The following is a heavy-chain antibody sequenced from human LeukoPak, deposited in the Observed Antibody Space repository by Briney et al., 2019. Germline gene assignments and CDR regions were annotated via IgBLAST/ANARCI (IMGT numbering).Heavy chain of an antibody. CDR3: ARDGAENYFDY. J-gene: IGHJ4*02. CDR1: GFTFSSYA. V-gene: IGHV3-30-3*01. CDR2: ISYDGSNK. Sequence: LPGGSLRLSCAASGFTFSSYAMHWVRQAPGEGLEWVAVISYDGSNKYYADSVKGRFTISRDNSKNTLYLQMNSLRAEDTAVYYCARDGAENYFDYWGQGTLVTVSS.